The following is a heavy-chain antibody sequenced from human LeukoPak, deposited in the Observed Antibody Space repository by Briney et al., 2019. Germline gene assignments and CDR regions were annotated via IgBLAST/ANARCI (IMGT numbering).Heavy chain of an antibody. D-gene: IGHD7-27*01. CDR1: GFTFSSYT. CDR3: AKDGGLWVSAHWGDS. V-gene: IGHV3-23*01. Sequence: GGSLRLSCAASGFTFSSYTMSWVRQAPGKGLEWASTITTSDGNTYYADSVEGRFTVSRDNSKDTLFLQMNSLRAEDTAVYYCAKDGGLWVSAHWGDSWGRGTLVTVSS. CDR2: ITTSDGNT. J-gene: IGHJ4*02.